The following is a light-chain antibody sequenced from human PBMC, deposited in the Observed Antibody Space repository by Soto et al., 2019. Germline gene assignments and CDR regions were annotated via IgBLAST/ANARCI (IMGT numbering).Light chain of an antibody. Sequence: DIVLTQSPATLSLSPGERATLSCRASQSLSTYLAWYQQKPGQAPRLLIYDASNRAPGIPARFSGSGSGTDFTLTISSLEPEDFAVYYCQQRGNWPRTFGQGTKVEIK. CDR3: QQRGNWPRT. V-gene: IGKV3-11*01. CDR2: DAS. CDR1: QSLSTY. J-gene: IGKJ1*01.